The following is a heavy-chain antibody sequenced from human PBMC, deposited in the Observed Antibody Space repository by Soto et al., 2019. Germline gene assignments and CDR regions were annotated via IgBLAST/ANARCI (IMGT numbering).Heavy chain of an antibody. V-gene: IGHV4-38-2*01. D-gene: IGHD6-25*01. CDR1: GYSISSGYY. CDR3: ERVHMSSGYRYYYYYGLEG. Sequence: SETLSLTCAVSGYSISSGYYWGWIRQPPGKGLEWIGSIYHSGSTYYNPSLKSRVTISVDTSKHQFSLKLSSVTAADTAVYYCERVHMSSGYRYYYYYGLEGWGPGTTLTASS. CDR2: IYHSGST. J-gene: IGHJ6*02.